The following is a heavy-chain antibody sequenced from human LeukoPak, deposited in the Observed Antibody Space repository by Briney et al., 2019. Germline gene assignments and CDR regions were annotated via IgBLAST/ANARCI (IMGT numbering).Heavy chain of an antibody. V-gene: IGHV3-7*01. D-gene: IGHD2-21*02. Sequence: GGSLRLSCVVSGFTFNRCWMNWVRQAPGKGLEWVAHINPDGRDTYYVDSVKGRFTISRDSAQNSMYLQMNSLRVEDTAVYYCTSWGDTTAEYFQRWGQGTLVTVSS. CDR2: INPDGRDT. J-gene: IGHJ1*01. CDR3: TSWGDTTAEYFQR. CDR1: GFTFNRCW.